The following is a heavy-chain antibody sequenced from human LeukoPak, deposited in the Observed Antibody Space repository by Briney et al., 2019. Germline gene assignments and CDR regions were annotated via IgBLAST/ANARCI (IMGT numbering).Heavy chain of an antibody. V-gene: IGHV4-59*01. J-gene: IGHJ5*02. D-gene: IGHD6-13*01. Sequence: SETLSLTCTVSGGSISSYYWSWFRQPPGKGLEWIGYIYYSGSTNYNPSLKSRVTISVDTSKNQFSLKLSSVTAADTAVYYCARNLVNDKYSSSWFPFDPWGQGTLVTVSS. CDR3: ARNLVNDKYSSSWFPFDP. CDR2: IYYSGST. CDR1: GGSISSYY.